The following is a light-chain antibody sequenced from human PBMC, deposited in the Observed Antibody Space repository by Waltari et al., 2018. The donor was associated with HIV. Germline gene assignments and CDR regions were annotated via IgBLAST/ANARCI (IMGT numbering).Light chain of an antibody. CDR2: DAS. CDR1: QSVSSY. J-gene: IGKJ3*01. Sequence: EIVLTQSPATLSLSPGERATLSCRASQSVSSYLAWYQQKPGQAPRLLIYDASNRATGIPARFSGSGSGTDFTLTISSLQPEDFATYYCQQANSFPFTFGPGTKLNIK. CDR3: QQANSFPFT. V-gene: IGKV3-11*01.